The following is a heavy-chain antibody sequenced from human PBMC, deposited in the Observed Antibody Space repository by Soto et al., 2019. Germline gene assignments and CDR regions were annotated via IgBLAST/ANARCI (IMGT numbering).Heavy chain of an antibody. CDR2: IYYSGST. V-gene: IGHV4-31*03. J-gene: IGHJ2*01. CDR3: ALSTGGAYWYFDL. CDR1: GASISSGGYY. Sequence: QVQLQESGPGLVRPSQTLSLTCTVSGASISSGGYYWTWIRQHPEKGLEWIGSIYYSGSTYYNPSLKRRLSISLDRSENQFSLKLSSVSAADTAVYYCALSTGGAYWYFDLWGRGALVTVSS. D-gene: IGHD2-2*01.